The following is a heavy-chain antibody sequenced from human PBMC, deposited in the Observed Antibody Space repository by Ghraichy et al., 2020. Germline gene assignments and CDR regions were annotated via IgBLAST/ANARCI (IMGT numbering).Heavy chain of an antibody. CDR2: IIPILRTT. Sequence: SVKVSCKTSGGTFSNYAMSWVRQAPGQGLEWMGGIIPILRTTNYAQKFQGRVTITADESTSTVYMDLSSLRSEDTAVYYCARDSRRRHYDFWSGYPALPDYYHYFHMDVWGKGTTVTVSS. CDR3: ARDSRRRHYDFWSGYPALPDYYHYFHMDV. D-gene: IGHD3-3*01. CDR1: GGTFSNYA. V-gene: IGHV1-69*13. J-gene: IGHJ6*03.